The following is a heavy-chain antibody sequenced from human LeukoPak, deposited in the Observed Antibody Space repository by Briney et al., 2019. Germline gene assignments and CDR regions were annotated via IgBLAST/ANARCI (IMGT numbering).Heavy chain of an antibody. V-gene: IGHV3-7*01. CDR2: IKQDGSEK. Sequence: GGSLRLSCAASGFGVSSNYMSWVRQAPGKGLEWVANIKQDGSEKYYVDSVKGRFTISRDNAKNSLYLQMNSLRAEDTAVYYCARETGYSSGWYGNWFDPWGQGTLVTVSS. D-gene: IGHD6-19*01. CDR3: ARETGYSSGWYGNWFDP. J-gene: IGHJ5*02. CDR1: GFGVSSNY.